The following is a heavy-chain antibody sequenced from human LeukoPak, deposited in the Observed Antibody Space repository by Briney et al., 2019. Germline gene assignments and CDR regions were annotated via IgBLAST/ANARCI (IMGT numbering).Heavy chain of an antibody. CDR3: GKEVERHFDLKY. CDR1: GFTSGIYA. V-gene: IGHV3-23*01. CDR2: FSGGGDS. J-gene: IGHJ4*02. Sequence: PGGSLRLSCAVSGFTSGIYAVSWVRQAPGKGLEWVSAFSGGGDSYYADSVRGRFTISRDNSKKIIYLQMNSLRAEDTAVYYCGKEVERHFDLKYWGQGTLVTVSS. D-gene: IGHD2/OR15-2a*01.